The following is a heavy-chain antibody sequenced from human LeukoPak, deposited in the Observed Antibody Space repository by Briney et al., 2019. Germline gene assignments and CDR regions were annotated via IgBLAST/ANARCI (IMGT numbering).Heavy chain of an antibody. CDR3: ARDGIVAYCGGDCYSNPTHFDY. CDR2: ISAYNGNT. Sequence: ASVKVSCKASGYTFTSYGISWVRQAPGQGLEWMGWISAYNGNTNYAQKLQGRVTMTTDTSTGTAYMELRSLRSDDTAVYYCARDGIVAYCGGDCYSNPTHFDYWGQGTLVTVSS. J-gene: IGHJ4*02. V-gene: IGHV1-18*01. CDR1: GYTFTSYG. D-gene: IGHD2-21*02.